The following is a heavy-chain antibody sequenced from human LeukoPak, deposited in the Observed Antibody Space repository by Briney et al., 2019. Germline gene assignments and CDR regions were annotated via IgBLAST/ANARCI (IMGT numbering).Heavy chain of an antibody. V-gene: IGHV4-59*01. Sequence: SETLSLTCTVSGGSISSYYWSWIRQPPGKGLEWIGYIYYSGSTNYNPSLKSRVTISVDTSKNQFSLKLSSVTAADTAVYYCAREKKGYYDSSRGFDPWGQGTLVTVSS. D-gene: IGHD3-22*01. CDR1: GGSISSYY. CDR2: IYYSGST. CDR3: AREKKGYYDSSRGFDP. J-gene: IGHJ5*02.